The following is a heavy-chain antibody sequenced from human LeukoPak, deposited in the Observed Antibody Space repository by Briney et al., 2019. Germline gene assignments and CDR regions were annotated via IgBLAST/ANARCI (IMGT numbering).Heavy chain of an antibody. CDR3: ATDFYDTT. D-gene: IGHD3-22*01. Sequence: GGSLRLSCATSGFTFSDAWMNWVRQAPGKGLEWVGRIRRNSDGGTIDYAAPVKGRFALSRDDSKNTLYLHMSSLQTEDTAVYYCATDFYDTTWGQGTLVTVSS. CDR2: IRRNSDGGTI. J-gene: IGHJ5*02. V-gene: IGHV3-15*07. CDR1: GFTFSDAW.